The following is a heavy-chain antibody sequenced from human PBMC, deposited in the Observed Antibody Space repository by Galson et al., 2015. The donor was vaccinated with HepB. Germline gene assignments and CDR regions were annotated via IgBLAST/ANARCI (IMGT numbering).Heavy chain of an antibody. CDR3: ARGGIQGTCYSWFDP. CDR2: MNPNSGNT. J-gene: IGHJ5*02. D-gene: IGHD2-21*01. V-gene: IGHV1-8*02. CDR1: TFTSYG. Sequence: TFTSYGISWVRQAPGQGLEWMGWMNPNSGNTGYAQKSQGRVTMTRNTSISTAYMELSSLRSEDTAVYYCARGGIQGTCYSWFDPWGQGTLVTVSS.